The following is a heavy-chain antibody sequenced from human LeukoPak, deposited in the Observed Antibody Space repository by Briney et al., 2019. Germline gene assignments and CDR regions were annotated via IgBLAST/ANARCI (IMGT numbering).Heavy chain of an antibody. J-gene: IGHJ4*02. CDR2: IAYDGSNK. CDR1: GFPFSNAW. Sequence: GGSLRLSCVASGFPFSNAWMNWVRQVPGKGLEWVAVIAYDGSNKQYADSVKGRFTISRDNSKNTLYLQMNSLRTEDTAVYYCAKDRYSGSYLQTGPCAHWGQGILVTVSS. D-gene: IGHD1-26*01. CDR3: AKDRYSGSYLQTGPCAH. V-gene: IGHV3-30*18.